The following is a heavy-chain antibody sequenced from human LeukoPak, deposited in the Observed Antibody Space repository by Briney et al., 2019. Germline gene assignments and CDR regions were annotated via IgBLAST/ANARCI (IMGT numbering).Heavy chain of an antibody. V-gene: IGHV4-30-2*01. D-gene: IGHD3-22*01. CDR3: ASTYYYDSSGYLGAFDI. CDR1: GVSISSGGYS. Sequence: PSQTLSLTCAVSGVSISSGGYSWRWIRQPPGKGLEWIGYIYHSGSTYYNPSLKSQITISVDRSKNQFSLKLSSVTAADTAVYYCASTYYYDSSGYLGAFDIWGQGTMVTVSS. J-gene: IGHJ3*02. CDR2: IYHSGST.